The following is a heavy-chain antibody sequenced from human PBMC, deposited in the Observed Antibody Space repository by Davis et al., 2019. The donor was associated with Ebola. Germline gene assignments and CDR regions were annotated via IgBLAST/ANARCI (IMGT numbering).Heavy chain of an antibody. J-gene: IGHJ5*02. V-gene: IGHV3-23*01. D-gene: IGHD2-8*02. CDR2: ITGSSDLT. CDR3: VKKGRLVPGNSWFDA. CDR1: GFTFSSYF. Sequence: PGGSLRLSCAASGFTFSSYFTTWVRQAPGKGPEWVAGITGSSDLTTYADSVRGRFTISRDNSKNTLYLQMNSLRVEDTAVYHCVKKGRLVPGNSWFDAWGQGTLVTVSS.